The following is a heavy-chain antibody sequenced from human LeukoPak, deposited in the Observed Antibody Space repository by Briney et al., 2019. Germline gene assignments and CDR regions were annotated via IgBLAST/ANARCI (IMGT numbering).Heavy chain of an antibody. D-gene: IGHD6-13*01. J-gene: IGHJ4*02. V-gene: IGHV1-18*01. CDR2: ISAYNGNT. Sequence: PRASVKVSCKASGYTFTSYGISWVRQAPGQGLEWKGWISAYNGNTNYAQKLQGRVTMTTDTSTSTAYMELRSLRSDDTAVYYCARASVSSSSWHFDYRGQGTLVTVSS. CDR3: ARASVSSSSWHFDY. CDR1: GYTFTSYG.